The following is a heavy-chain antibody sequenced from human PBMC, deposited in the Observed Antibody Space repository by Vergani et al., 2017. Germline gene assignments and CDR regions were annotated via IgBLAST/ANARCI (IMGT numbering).Heavy chain of an antibody. CDR1: GGTFSSYA. Sequence: QVQLVQSGAEVKKPGSSVKVSCKASGGTFSSYAISWVRQAPGQGLEWMGRIIPIRGIANYAQKFQGRVTITADKSTGTAYMELSSLRSEDTAVYYCARVEAARPVLSAGAIRFGDWFDPWGQGTLVTVSS. D-gene: IGHD6-6*01. J-gene: IGHJ5*02. CDR3: ARVEAARPVLSAGAIRFGDWFDP. CDR2: IIPIRGIA. V-gene: IGHV1-69*04.